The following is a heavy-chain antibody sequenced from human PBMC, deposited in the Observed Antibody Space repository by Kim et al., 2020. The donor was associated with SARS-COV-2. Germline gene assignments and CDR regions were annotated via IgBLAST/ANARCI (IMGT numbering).Heavy chain of an antibody. CDR2: ISDSGSST. CDR3: AKTGHDSSGYYPHY. V-gene: IGHV3-23*01. J-gene: IGHJ4*02. CDR1: GFTFSSYA. D-gene: IGHD3-22*01. Sequence: GGSLRLSCAASGFTFSSYAMSWVRQAPGKGLEWVSGISDSGSSTYYADSEKGRFTISRDNSKNTLYLQMNSLRAEDTAVYYCAKTGHDSSGYYPHYWGQGTLVTVSS.